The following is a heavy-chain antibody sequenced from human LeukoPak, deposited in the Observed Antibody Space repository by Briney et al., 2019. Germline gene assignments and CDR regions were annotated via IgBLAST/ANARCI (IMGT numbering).Heavy chain of an antibody. CDR3: ARWYYYETSGLYYGSFDN. CDR1: GFTFSSYS. J-gene: IGHJ5*02. CDR2: ISSSSSYI. V-gene: IGHV3-21*04. D-gene: IGHD3-22*01. Sequence: GGSLGLSCAASGFTFSSYSMNWVRQAPGKGLEWVSSISSSSSYIYYADSVKGRFTISRDNAKNSLYLQMNSLRAEDTAVYYCARWYYYETSGLYYGSFDNWGQGTLVTVSS.